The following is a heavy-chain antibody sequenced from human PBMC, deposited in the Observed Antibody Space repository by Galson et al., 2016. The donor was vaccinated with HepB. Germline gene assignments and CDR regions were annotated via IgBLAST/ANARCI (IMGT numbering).Heavy chain of an antibody. CDR2: ITESGDNT. J-gene: IGHJ5*02. CDR1: GLTFSNYA. Sequence: SLRLSCAASGLTFSNYAMSWVRQAPGKGLEWVSAITESGDNTYYADSVTGRFSISRDNSKSTLYLQMNSLTAEDTAVYYCANIKFGGDWFDPWSQGTLVTVSS. CDR3: ANIKFGGDWFDP. V-gene: IGHV3-23*01. D-gene: IGHD3-16*01.